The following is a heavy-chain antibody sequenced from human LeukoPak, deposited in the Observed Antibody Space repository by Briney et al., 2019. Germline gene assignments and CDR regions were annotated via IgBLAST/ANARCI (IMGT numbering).Heavy chain of an antibody. CDR2: ISWNSGNI. D-gene: IGHD3-22*01. V-gene: IGHV3-9*01. J-gene: IGHJ4*02. CDR1: GFSFDDYG. CDR3: AKDRYFYDSDSKAS. Sequence: YPGGSLRLSCVASGFSFDDYGMSWVRQTPGKGLEWVSGISWNSGNIGYADSVKGRFTISRDNAKNSVYLQMNSLRVEDTAFYYCAKDRYFYDSDSKASWGRGTLVTVSS.